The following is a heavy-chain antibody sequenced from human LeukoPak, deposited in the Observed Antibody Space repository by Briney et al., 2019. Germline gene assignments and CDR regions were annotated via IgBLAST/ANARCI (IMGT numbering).Heavy chain of an antibody. CDR2: INPNSGGT. V-gene: IGHV1-2*02. Sequence: ASGKVSCKASRYTFTGYYMHWVRHAPGQGLEGMGWINPNSGGTNYAQKFQGRVTMTRDTSISTAYMELSRLRSDDTAVYYCARDRIVGASPYWGQGTLVTVSS. D-gene: IGHD1-26*01. CDR1: RYTFTGYY. J-gene: IGHJ4*02. CDR3: ARDRIVGASPY.